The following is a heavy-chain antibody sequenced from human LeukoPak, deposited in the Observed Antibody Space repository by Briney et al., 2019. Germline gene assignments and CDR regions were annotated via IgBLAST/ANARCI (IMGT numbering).Heavy chain of an antibody. Sequence: GGSLRLSCAASGFTFSSYSLNWVRQAPGKGLAWVSYISSSSSTIYYADSVKGRFTISRDNAKNSLYLQMNSLRAEDTALYYCARDVQGYSYGGHYFYYYMDVWGNGTTVTVSS. CDR1: GFTFSSYS. D-gene: IGHD5-18*01. J-gene: IGHJ6*03. V-gene: IGHV3-48*04. CDR2: ISSSSSTI. CDR3: ARDVQGYSYGGHYFYYYMDV.